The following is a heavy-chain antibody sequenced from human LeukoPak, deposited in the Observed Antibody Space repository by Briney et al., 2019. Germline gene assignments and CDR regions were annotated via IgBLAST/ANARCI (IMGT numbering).Heavy chain of an antibody. J-gene: IGHJ4*02. CDR2: ISSSGSTK. V-gene: IGHV3-48*03. CDR1: GFTFSSYE. D-gene: IGHD6-25*01. CDR3: AGSSGLIPTDY. Sequence: GGSLRLSCAASGFTFSSYEMNWVRQTPGKGLQWVSYISSSGSTKFYPDSVKGRSTISRDNAKNSLYLEMNSLRAEDTAVYYCAGSSGLIPTDYWGQGTLVTVSS.